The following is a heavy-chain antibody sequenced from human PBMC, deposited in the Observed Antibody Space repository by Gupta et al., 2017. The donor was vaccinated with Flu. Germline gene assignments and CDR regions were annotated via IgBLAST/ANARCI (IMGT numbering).Heavy chain of an antibody. V-gene: IGHV3-30*18. CDR2: ISYDGSNK. CDR1: GFTVSRYG. D-gene: IGHD3-16*02. J-gene: IGHJ6*02. CDR3: AKGVLGYYYYYGMDV. Sequence: QVQLVESGGGVVQPGRSLRLSCAASGFTVSRYGMHWVRQAPGKGLEWVAVISYDGSNKYYADSVKGRFTISRDNSKNTLYLQMNSLRAEDTAVYYCAKGVLGYYYYYGMDVWGQGTTVTVSS.